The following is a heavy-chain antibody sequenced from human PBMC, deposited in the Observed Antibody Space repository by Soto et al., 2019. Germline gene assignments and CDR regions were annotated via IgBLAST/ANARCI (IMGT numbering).Heavy chain of an antibody. J-gene: IGHJ4*02. Sequence: PGGSLKISCKISGYRFSSFWIAWVRQKPGKGLEWMGIIYPGDATTIYSPSFQGRLTISVDMSISTAHLQWYDLKASDSAMYYCARHLGLSHDTNGYPYFDYCGPGPRVTVSS. V-gene: IGHV5-51*01. CDR1: GYRFSSFW. CDR3: ARHLGLSHDTNGYPYFDY. D-gene: IGHD3-22*01. CDR2: IYPGDATT.